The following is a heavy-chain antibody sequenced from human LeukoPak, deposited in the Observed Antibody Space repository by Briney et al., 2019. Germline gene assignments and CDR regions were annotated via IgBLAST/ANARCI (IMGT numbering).Heavy chain of an antibody. CDR3: ARDRGPAGYLDY. J-gene: IGHJ4*02. V-gene: IGHV3-23*01. CDR1: GITLSNYG. D-gene: IGHD3-22*01. Sequence: GGSLRLSCAVSGITLSNYGMGWVRQAPGKGLEWVAGISDSGGSTNYADSVKGRFTISRDNPKNSVYLQMNSLRAEDTALYYCARDRGPAGYLDYWGQGTLVTVSS. CDR2: ISDSGGST.